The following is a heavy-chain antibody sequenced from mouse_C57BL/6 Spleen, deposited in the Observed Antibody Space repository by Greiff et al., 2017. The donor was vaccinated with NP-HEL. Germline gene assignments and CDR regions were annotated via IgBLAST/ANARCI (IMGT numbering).Heavy chain of an antibody. CDR1: GYTFTSYW. V-gene: IGHV1-55*01. D-gene: IGHD5-1*01. CDR3: AKILTSYNAMDY. CDR2: IYPGSGST. J-gene: IGHJ4*01. Sequence: VQLQQPGAELVKPGASVKMSCKASGYTFTSYWITWVKQRPGQGLEWIGDIYPGSGSTNYNEKFKSKATLTVDTSSSTAYMQLSSLTSEDSAVYYCAKILTSYNAMDYWGQGTSVTVSS.